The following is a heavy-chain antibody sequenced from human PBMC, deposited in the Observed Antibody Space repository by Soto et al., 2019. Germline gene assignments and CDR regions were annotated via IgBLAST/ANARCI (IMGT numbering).Heavy chain of an antibody. V-gene: IGHV3-72*01. CDR1: GFTFSDHY. CDR2: TRNKANSYTT. CDR3: ARSADGYNSGDDAFDI. D-gene: IGHD5-12*01. J-gene: IGHJ3*02. Sequence: HPGGSLRLSCAASGFTFSDHYMDWVRQAPGKGLEWVGRTRNKANSYTTEYAASVKGRFTISRDDSKNSLYLQMNSLKTEDTAVYYCARSADGYNSGDDAFDIWGQGTMATVSS.